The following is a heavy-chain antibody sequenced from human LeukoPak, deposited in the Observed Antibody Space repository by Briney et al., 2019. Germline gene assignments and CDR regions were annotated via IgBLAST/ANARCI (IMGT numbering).Heavy chain of an antibody. J-gene: IGHJ6*03. D-gene: IGHD6-13*01. CDR2: IYTSGST. V-gene: IGHV4-4*07. CDR3: ARDQGSWYGQEYYYYMDV. CDR1: GGSISSYY. Sequence: SETLSLTCTVSGGSISSYYWSWIRQPAGKGLEWIGRIYTSGSTNYNPSLKSRVTMSVDTSKNQFSLKLSSVTAADTAVYYCARDQGSWYGQEYYYYMDVWGKGTTVTVSS.